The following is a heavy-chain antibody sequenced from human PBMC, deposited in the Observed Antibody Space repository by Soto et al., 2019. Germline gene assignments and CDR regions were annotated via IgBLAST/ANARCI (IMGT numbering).Heavy chain of an antibody. CDR1: GGSFSGYY. J-gene: IGHJ4*02. V-gene: IGHV4-34*01. Sequence: PSETLSLTCAVYGGSFSGYYWSWIRQPPGKGLEWIGEINHSGSTNYNPSLKSRVTISVDTSKNQFSLKLSSVTAADTAVYYCARTATWRYYFDYWGQGTLVTVYS. CDR3: ARTATWRYYFDY. D-gene: IGHD2-21*02. CDR2: INHSGST.